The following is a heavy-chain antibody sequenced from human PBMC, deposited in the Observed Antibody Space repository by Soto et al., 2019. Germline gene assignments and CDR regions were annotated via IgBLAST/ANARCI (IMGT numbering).Heavy chain of an antibody. CDR3: ARHGDGYNWADAFDI. V-gene: IGHV4-39*01. D-gene: IGHD5-12*01. J-gene: IGHJ3*02. CDR1: GGSISSSSYY. CDR2: ICYSGST. Sequence: PSETLSLTCTFSGGSISSSSYYWGWIRQPPGKGLEWIGSICYSGSTYYNPSLKSRVTISVDTSKNQFSLKLSSVTAADTAVYYCARHGDGYNWADAFDIWGQGTMVTVSS.